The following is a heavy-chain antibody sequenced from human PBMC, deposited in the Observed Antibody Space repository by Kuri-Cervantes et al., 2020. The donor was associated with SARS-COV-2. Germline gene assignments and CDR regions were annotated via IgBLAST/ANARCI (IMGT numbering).Heavy chain of an antibody. J-gene: IGHJ4*02. Sequence: GESLKLSCAASGFTFSSYAMHWVRQAPGKGLEWVAVISYDGSNKYYADSVKGRFTISRDNSKNTLYLQMNSLRAEDTAVYYCARAAYFYDSNYYYSIDYWGQGALVTVSS. CDR1: GFTFSSYA. V-gene: IGHV3-30-3*01. CDR3: ARAAYFYDSNYYYSIDY. CDR2: ISYDGSNK. D-gene: IGHD3-22*01.